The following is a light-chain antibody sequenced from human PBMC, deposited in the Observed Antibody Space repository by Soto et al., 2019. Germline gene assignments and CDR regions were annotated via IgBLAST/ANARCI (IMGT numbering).Light chain of an antibody. J-gene: IGKJ2*01. CDR2: DSS. Sequence: DIQMTQSPSTLSASVGDGVTITCRASPNISVWLAWYQQRPGKAPKFLIYDSSNFETGVSSRFSGSGSGTEFTLTIPSLQPDDFAPYYGQQYDSSSPTFGQGTKLEIK. V-gene: IGKV1-5*01. CDR1: PNISVW. CDR3: QQYDSSSPT.